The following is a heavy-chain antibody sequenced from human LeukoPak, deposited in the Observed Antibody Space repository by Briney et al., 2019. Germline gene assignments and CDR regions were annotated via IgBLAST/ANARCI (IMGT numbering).Heavy chain of an antibody. J-gene: IGHJ4*02. CDR2: IYGVGST. CDR3: ARDMRQWPVGYFDS. CDR1: GFSVSSRINY. V-gene: IGHV3-53*05. Sequence: GGSLRLSCAASGFSVSSRINYMSWVRQAPGMGLQWVSVIYGVGSTYYADSVEGRFTFSRDISKNTVYLQMNSLRAEDTALYYCARDMRQWPVGYFDSWGQGTLITVSS. D-gene: IGHD6-19*01.